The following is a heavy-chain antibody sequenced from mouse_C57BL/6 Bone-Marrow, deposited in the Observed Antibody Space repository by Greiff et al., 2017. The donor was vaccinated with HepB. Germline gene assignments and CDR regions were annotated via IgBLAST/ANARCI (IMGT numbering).Heavy chain of an antibody. CDR2: ISYDGSN. J-gene: IGHJ2*01. CDR3: ARGYYGSRGNY. D-gene: IGHD1-1*01. V-gene: IGHV3-6*01. CDR1: GYSITSGYY. Sequence: EVQVVESGPGLVKPSQSLSLTCSVPGYSITSGYYWNWIRQFPGNKLEWMGYISYDGSNNYNPSLKNRISITRDTSKNQFFLKLNSVTTEDTATYYCARGYYGSRGNYWGQGTTLTVSS.